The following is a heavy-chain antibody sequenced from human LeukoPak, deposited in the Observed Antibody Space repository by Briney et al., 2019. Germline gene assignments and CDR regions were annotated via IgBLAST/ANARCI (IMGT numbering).Heavy chain of an antibody. CDR1: GGTFSSYA. CDR2: IIPIFGTA. V-gene: IGHV1-69*13. CDR3: ARRFYYGSGSYSSTDY. J-gene: IGHJ4*02. Sequence: GASVKVSCKASGGTFSSYAISWVRQAPGQGLEWMGGIIPIFGTANYAQKFQGRVTITADESTSTAYMELSSLRSDDTAVYYCARRFYYGSGSYSSTDYWGQGTLVTVSS. D-gene: IGHD3-10*01.